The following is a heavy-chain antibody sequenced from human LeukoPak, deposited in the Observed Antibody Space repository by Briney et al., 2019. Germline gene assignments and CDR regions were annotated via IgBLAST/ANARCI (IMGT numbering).Heavy chain of an antibody. Sequence: SETLSLTCTVSGGSISSSSYYWGWIRQPPGKGLEWIGSIYYSGSTYFNPSLKSRVTISVDTSKNQFSLKLSSVTAADTAVYYCARRSGWYSAWGQGTLVTVSS. CDR3: ARRSGWYSA. V-gene: IGHV4-39*01. D-gene: IGHD6-19*01. J-gene: IGHJ5*02. CDR2: IYYSGST. CDR1: GGSISSSSYY.